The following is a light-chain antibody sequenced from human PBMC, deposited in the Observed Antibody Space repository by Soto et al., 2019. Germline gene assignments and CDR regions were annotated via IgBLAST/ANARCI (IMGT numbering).Light chain of an antibody. CDR1: QSVSSY. J-gene: IGKJ2*01. CDR3: QQRSNWPRT. V-gene: IGKV3-11*01. Sequence: EIVLTQSPATLSLSPGERATLSCRASQSVSSYLAWYQQKPDQAPRLLIYDASNRATGIPARFSGSGSGTDFTLIISSLEPEDFAVYYCQQRSNWPRTFGQGTKLEIK. CDR2: DAS.